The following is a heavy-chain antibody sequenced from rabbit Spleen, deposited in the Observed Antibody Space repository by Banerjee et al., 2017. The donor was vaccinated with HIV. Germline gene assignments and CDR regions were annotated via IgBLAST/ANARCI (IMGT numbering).Heavy chain of an antibody. J-gene: IGHJ4*01. V-gene: IGHV1S47*01. D-gene: IGHD6-1*01. CDR1: GFDFNRTG. CDR2: INLLFVTS. CDR3: VRYQAGDADSGPCGVNL. Sequence: QEQLMESGGGLVQPEGSLKLSCKASGFDFNRTGESWVRQAPGKGLEWMGYINLLFVTSSYANCLNAKLANGSLNAQNTLYLQLSSLTAADTVADFCVRYQAGDADSGPCGVNLWGPGTLVTVS.